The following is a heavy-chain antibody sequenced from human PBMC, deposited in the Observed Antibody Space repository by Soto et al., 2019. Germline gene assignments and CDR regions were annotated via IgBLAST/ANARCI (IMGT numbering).Heavy chain of an antibody. D-gene: IGHD2-8*02. CDR2: INHSGST. V-gene: IGHV4-34*01. J-gene: IGHJ4*02. Sequence: QVQLQQWGAGLLKPSETLSLTCAVYGGSFSGYYWTWIRQPPGTGLEWIGEINHSGSTNYNPSLKRRVPISVYTSKNQFSLKLTSVTAADTAVYYCARDKITGLFDYWGQGTLVTVSS. CDR1: GGSFSGYY. CDR3: ARDKITGLFDY.